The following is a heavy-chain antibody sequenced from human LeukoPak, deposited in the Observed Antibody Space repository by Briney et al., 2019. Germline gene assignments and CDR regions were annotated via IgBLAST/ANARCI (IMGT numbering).Heavy chain of an antibody. Sequence: GGSLRLSCAASGFTFSDYNMRWIRQAPGKGLEWVSSISRSGSTKYYADSVKGRFTISRDNAKNSLYLQMNSLRAEDTAVYYCARGPSGYHNTGGQGTLVTVSS. CDR1: GFTFSDYN. CDR2: ISRSGSTK. CDR3: ARGPSGYHNT. V-gene: IGHV3-11*04. D-gene: IGHD5-12*01. J-gene: IGHJ4*02.